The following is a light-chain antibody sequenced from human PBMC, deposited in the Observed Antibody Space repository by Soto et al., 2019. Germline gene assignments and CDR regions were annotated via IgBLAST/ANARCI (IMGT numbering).Light chain of an antibody. Sequence: EIVMTQSPATLSVSPGERATLSCRASQSVSSNLAWYQPKPGQAPRLLIYGASTRATGIPARFSGSGSGTEFTLTISSLQSEDFAVYYCQHYNNWPRTFGQGTKVEIK. CDR1: QSVSSN. V-gene: IGKV3-15*01. J-gene: IGKJ1*01. CDR2: GAS. CDR3: QHYNNWPRT.